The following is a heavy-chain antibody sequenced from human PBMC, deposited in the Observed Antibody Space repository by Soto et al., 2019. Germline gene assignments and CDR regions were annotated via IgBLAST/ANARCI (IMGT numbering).Heavy chain of an antibody. CDR2: ISSSGSYT. CDR1: GFTFSDYY. CDR3: ARDNWNYLNWFDP. Sequence: PGVSLRLSCAASGFTFSDYYMGWIRQAPGKGLEWVSYISSSGSYTKYADSVEGRFTISRDNAQNSLYLQMNSLRAEDTAVYYCARDNWNYLNWFDPWGQGTLVNVSS. D-gene: IGHD1-7*01. V-gene: IGHV3-11*06. J-gene: IGHJ5*02.